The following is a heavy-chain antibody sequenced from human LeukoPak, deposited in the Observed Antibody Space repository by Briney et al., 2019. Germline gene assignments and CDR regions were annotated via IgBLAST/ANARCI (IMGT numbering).Heavy chain of an antibody. D-gene: IGHD6-13*01. CDR1: GFTFSSYS. J-gene: IGHJ3*02. Sequence: PGGSLRLSCAASGFTFSSYSMNWVRQAPGKGLEWASSISGSSSYIYYADSVKGRFTISRDNAKNSLYLQMNSLRAEDTAVYYCARGIAAAGTLIWGQGTMVTVSS. CDR2: ISGSSSYI. CDR3: ARGIAAAGTLI. V-gene: IGHV3-21*01.